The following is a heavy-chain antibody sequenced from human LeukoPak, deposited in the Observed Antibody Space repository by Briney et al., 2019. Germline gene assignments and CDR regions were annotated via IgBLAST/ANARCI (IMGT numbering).Heavy chain of an antibody. V-gene: IGHV4-34*01. CDR3: ARGFCSSTSCRYYYYYGMDV. CDR2: INHSGST. CDR1: GGSFSDYY. J-gene: IGHJ6*02. Sequence: SETLSLTCAVYGGSFSDYYWSWIRQPPGKGLEWIGEINHSGSTNYNPSLKSRVTISVDTSKNQFSLKLSSVTAADTAVYYCARGFCSSTSCRYYYYYGMDVWGQGTTVTVSS. D-gene: IGHD2-2*01.